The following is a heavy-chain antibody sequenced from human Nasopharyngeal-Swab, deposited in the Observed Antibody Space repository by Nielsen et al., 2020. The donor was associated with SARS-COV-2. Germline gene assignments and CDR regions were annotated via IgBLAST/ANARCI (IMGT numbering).Heavy chain of an antibody. V-gene: IGHV3-48*03. CDR2: ISSSGSTI. J-gene: IGHJ4*02. D-gene: IGHD2-15*01. Sequence: GESLKISCATSGFTFSTYEMNWVRQAPGKGLEWISYISSSGSTIYYADSVKGRFTISRDNSKNTLYLQMNSLRAEDTALYYCAKGTLGFCRGGSCYPLDSWGQGTLVTVSS. CDR3: AKGTLGFCRGGSCYPLDS. CDR1: GFTFSTYE.